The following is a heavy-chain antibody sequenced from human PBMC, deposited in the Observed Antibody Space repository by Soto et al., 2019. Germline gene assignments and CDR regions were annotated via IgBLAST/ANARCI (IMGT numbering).Heavy chain of an antibody. D-gene: IGHD1-1*01. CDR2: ISYDGYNT. Sequence: QVHLVESGGSVVQPGRSLRLSCAASGFTFDTFAIHWVRQTPGKVLEWVALISYDGYNTYYADSVKGRFTISRDNSKNTLYLQMTRLRPDDTCVYYCARVNPGNNLYYYYGLDVWGQGTSVTVSS. J-gene: IGHJ6*02. V-gene: IGHV3-30-3*01. CDR1: GFTFDTFA. CDR3: ARVNPGNNLYYYYGLDV.